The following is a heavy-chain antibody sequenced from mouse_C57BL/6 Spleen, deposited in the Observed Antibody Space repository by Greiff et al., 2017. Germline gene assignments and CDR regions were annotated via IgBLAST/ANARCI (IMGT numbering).Heavy chain of an antibody. Sequence: QVQLQQPGAELVRPGTSEKLSCKASGYTFTSYWMHWVKQRPGQGLEWIGVIDPSDSYTNYNQKFKGKATLTVDTSSSTAYMQLSSLTSEDSAVYYCARSENYGSSYAYFDYWGQGTTLTVSS. CDR2: IDPSDSYT. D-gene: IGHD1-1*01. CDR3: ARSENYGSSYAYFDY. CDR1: GYTFTSYW. V-gene: IGHV1-59*01. J-gene: IGHJ2*01.